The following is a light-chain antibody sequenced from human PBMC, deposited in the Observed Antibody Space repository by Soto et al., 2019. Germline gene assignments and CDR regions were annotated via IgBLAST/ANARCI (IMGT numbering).Light chain of an antibody. CDR2: WAS. J-gene: IGKJ4*01. CDR1: YSVFYSSRNKTF. V-gene: IGKV4-1*01. CDR3: QQYYTTPPA. Sequence: DVVMTQSPDSLAVSLGERATINCKSSYSVFYSSRNKTFLAWYQQKPGQPPKLLIYWASTRESGVPDRFSGSGSGTDFTLTISSLQAEDVAVYYCQQYYTTPPAFGGGTKVEIK.